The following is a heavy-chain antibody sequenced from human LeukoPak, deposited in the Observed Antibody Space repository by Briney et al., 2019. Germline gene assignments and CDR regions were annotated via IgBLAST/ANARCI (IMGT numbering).Heavy chain of an antibody. D-gene: IGHD1-26*01. CDR1: GGSISSYY. J-gene: IGHJ2*01. CDR2: IYYSGST. CDR3: ASTGLGYWYFDL. Sequence: SETLSLTCTVSGGSISSYYWSWIRQPPGKGLEWIGYIYYSGSTNYNPSLKSRVTISVDTSKNQFSLKLSSVTAEDTAVYYCASTGLGYWYFDLWGRGTLVTVSS. V-gene: IGHV4-59*01.